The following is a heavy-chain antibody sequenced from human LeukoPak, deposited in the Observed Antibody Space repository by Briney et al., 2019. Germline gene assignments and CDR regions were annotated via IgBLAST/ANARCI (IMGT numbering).Heavy chain of an antibody. CDR3: ARGGWYYFDY. CDR2: INSSGGTT. J-gene: IGHJ4*02. D-gene: IGHD6-19*01. CDR1: GYTFTGYY. V-gene: IGHV1-46*01. Sequence: ASVTVSFKASGYTFTGYYMHWVRQAPGQGLEWMGIINSSGGTTSYAQKFQGRVTMTRDTSTSTVYMDLSSLRSEDTAVYYCARGGWYYFDYWGQGTLVTVSS.